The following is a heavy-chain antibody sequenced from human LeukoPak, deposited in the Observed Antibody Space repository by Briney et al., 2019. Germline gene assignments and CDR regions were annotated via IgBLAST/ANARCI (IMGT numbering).Heavy chain of an antibody. CDR3: AAGEWLVQADY. CDR1: GFTFSSYA. V-gene: IGHV3-23*01. D-gene: IGHD6-19*01. Sequence: GGSLRLSCAASGFTFSSYAMSWVGQAAGKGLEWVSATSGSGSNTYYADSGKGRFTVSRDNSKNTLYLQMNSLRAEDTAVYYCAAGEWLVQADYWGQGTLVTVSS. CDR2: TSGSGSNT. J-gene: IGHJ4*02.